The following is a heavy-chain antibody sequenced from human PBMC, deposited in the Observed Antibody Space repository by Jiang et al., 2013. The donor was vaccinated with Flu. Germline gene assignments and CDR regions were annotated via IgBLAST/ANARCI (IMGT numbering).Heavy chain of an antibody. CDR3: ARDSSTSEDYYYYYMDV. V-gene: IGHV3-30-3*01. J-gene: IGHJ6*03. CDR2: ISYDGSNK. D-gene: IGHD2-2*01. CDR1: GFTFSSYA. Sequence: SGGGVVQPGRSLRLSCAASGFTFSSYAMHWVRQAPGKGLEWVAVISYDGSNKYYADSVKGRFTISRDNSKNTPYLQMNSLRAEDTAVYYCARDSSTSEDYYYYYMDVWGKGTTVTVSS.